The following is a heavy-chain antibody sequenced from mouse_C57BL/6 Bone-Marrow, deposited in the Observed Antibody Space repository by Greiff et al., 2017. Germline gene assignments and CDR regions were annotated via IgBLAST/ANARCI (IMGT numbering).Heavy chain of an antibody. CDR2: IYPRSGNT. CDR1: GYTFTSYG. J-gene: IGHJ3*01. V-gene: IGHV1-81*01. D-gene: IGHD1-1*01. CDR3: ARHYYGSPWFAY. Sequence: QVQLQQSGAELARPGASVKLSCKASGYTFTSYGISWVKQRTGQGLEWIGEIYPRSGNTYYNEKFKGKATLTADKSSSTAYMELRSLTSEDSAVXCCARHYYGSPWFAYWGQGTLVTVSA.